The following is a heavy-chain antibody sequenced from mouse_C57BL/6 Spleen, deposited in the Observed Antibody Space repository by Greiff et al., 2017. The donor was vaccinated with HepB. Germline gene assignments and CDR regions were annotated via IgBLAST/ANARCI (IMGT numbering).Heavy chain of an antibody. V-gene: IGHV5-16*01. D-gene: IGHD3-2*02. CDR2: INYDGSST. CDR3: ARDQGYWYLYV. Sequence: EVHLVESEGGLVQPGSSMKLSCTASGFTFSDYYMAWVRQVPEKGLEWVANINYDGSSTYYLDSLESRFIISRDNAKNILYLKMSSLKSEYTATYYCARDQGYWYLYVWGTGTTVTVSS. J-gene: IGHJ1*03. CDR1: GFTFSDYY.